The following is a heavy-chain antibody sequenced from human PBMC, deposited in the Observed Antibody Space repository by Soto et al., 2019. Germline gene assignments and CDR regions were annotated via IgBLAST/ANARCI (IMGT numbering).Heavy chain of an antibody. CDR2: IYYSGST. D-gene: IGHD2-21*02. J-gene: IGHJ5*02. CDR1: GGSISSGGYY. Sequence: QVQLQESGPGLVKPSQTLSLTCTVSGGSISSGGYYWCWIRQHPGKGLEWIGCIYYSGSTYYNPSLKSRVTISVDTSKTQFSLKLSSVTAADTAVYYCAREGAGYCCGDCSLNWFDPWGQGTLVTVSS. V-gene: IGHV4-31*03. CDR3: AREGAGYCCGDCSLNWFDP.